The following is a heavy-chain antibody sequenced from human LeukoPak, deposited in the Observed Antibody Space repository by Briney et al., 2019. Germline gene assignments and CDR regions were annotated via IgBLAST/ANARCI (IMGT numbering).Heavy chain of an antibody. Sequence: SETLSLTCTVSGGSISSGDYYWRWIRQPPGKGLEWIGYIYYSGSTNYNPSLKSRVTISVDTSKNQFSLKLTSVTAADTAVYYCATTLRGTGYFDYWGQGTLVTVSS. J-gene: IGHJ4*02. CDR1: GGSISSGDYY. CDR3: ATTLRGTGYFDY. CDR2: IYYSGST. D-gene: IGHD1/OR15-1a*01. V-gene: IGHV4-30-4*01.